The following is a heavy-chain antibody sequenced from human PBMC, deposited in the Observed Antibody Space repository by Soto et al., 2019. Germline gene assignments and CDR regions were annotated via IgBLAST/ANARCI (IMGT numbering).Heavy chain of an antibody. CDR1: GGSLSSYY. J-gene: IGHJ3*02. D-gene: IGHD6-13*01. V-gene: IGHV4-59*08. Sequence: SETLSLTCVVSGGSLSSYYWSWIRQPPGKGLEWIGYIYYSGSTNYNPSLKSRVTISVDTSKNQLSLKLSSVTAADTAVYYCAGRYSSAFDIWGQGTMVTVSS. CDR2: IYYSGST. CDR3: AGRYSSAFDI.